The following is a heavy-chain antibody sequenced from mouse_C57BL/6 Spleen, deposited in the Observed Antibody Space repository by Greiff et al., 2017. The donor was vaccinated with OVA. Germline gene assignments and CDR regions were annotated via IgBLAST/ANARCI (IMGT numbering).Heavy chain of an antibody. CDR2: IDPETGGT. J-gene: IGHJ2*01. Sequence: QVQLQQSGAELVRPGASVTLSCKASGYTFTDYEMHWVKQTPVHGLEWIGAIDPETGGTAYNPTFKGKAILPADNSSSTAYMELRSRTSEDSAVYYCTRSRQLRLFDYWGQGTTLTVSA. CDR3: TRSRQLRLFDY. CDR1: GYTFTDYE. V-gene: IGHV1-15*01. D-gene: IGHD3-2*02.